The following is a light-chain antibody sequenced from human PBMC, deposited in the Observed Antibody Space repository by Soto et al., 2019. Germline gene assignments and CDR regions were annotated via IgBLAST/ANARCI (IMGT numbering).Light chain of an antibody. CDR2: GAS. J-gene: IGKJ4*01. CDR1: QGIRNY. V-gene: IGKV1-27*01. CDR3: QKYNSVPLT. Sequence: DVQMTQSPSSLSASVGDRVTITCRASQGIRNYLAWYQQKPGKDPKLLIYGASTLQSGVPSRFSGSGSGTDFTLTISSLQPEDVATYYCQKYNSVPLTFGGGTKVEIK.